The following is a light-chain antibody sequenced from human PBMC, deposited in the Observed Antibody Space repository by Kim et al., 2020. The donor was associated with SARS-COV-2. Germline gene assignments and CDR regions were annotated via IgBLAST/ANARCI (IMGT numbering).Light chain of an antibody. CDR2: EAT. Sequence: QSITISCTGTSGDVGSYDLVSWYQQHPGKAPKLMIYEATMRPSGISNRFFGSKSGNTASLTISGLQAEDEADYYCCSYAGSTTNYVFGTGTKVTVL. J-gene: IGLJ1*01. V-gene: IGLV2-23*01. CDR1: SGDVGSYDL. CDR3: CSYAGSTTNYV.